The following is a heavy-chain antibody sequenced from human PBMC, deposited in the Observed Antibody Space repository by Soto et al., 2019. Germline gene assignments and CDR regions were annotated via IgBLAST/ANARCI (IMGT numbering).Heavy chain of an antibody. J-gene: IGHJ3*02. D-gene: IGHD3-3*02. CDR2: IIHTGST. CDR3: ARARIPFSGALDI. CDR1: GGSFSGCY. V-gene: IGHV4-34*12. Sequence: ASETLSLTCAVYGGSFSGCYWTWIRQPPGKGLEWIGEIIHTGSTNYNPSLESRVTISVDTSEKQFSLKLSSVTAADTAVYHCARARIPFSGALDIWGQGTVVTVSS.